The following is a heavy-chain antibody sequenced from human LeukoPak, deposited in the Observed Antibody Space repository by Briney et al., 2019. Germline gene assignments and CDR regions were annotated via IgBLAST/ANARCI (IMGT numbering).Heavy chain of an antibody. CDR3: ARQERIKRNAFDI. V-gene: IGHV4-59*08. Sequence: SETLSLTCTVSGGSISSYYWSWIRQPPGKGLEWIGYIYYSGSTNYNPSLKSRVTISVDTSKNQFSLKLSSVTAADTAVYYCARQERIKRNAFDIWGQGTMVTVSS. J-gene: IGHJ3*02. CDR1: GGSISSYY. D-gene: IGHD1-1*01. CDR2: IYYSGST.